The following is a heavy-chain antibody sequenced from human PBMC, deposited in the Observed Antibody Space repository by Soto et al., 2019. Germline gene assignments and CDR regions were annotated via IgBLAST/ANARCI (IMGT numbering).Heavy chain of an antibody. Sequence: GESLKISCTGVGYSFTSYWIGWVRQMPGKGLEWMGFIYPGDSDTRYSPSFQGQVTISADKSISTVYLQWSSLKASDTAMYYCARGYCTTNICDPWFDPWGQGTLVTVSS. D-gene: IGHD2-8*01. CDR3: ARGYCTTNICDPWFDP. J-gene: IGHJ5*02. CDR2: IYPGDSDT. V-gene: IGHV5-51*01. CDR1: GYSFTSYW.